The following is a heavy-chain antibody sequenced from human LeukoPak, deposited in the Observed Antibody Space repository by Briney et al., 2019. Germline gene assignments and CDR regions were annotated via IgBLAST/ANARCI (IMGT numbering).Heavy chain of an antibody. D-gene: IGHD2-2*01. V-gene: IGHV1-2*02. CDR1: GYTFTAYY. J-gene: IGHJ4*02. Sequence: ASLKVSCTASGYTFTAYYMHWVRQAPGQGLEWMGWINPNSGGTNYAQKFQGRVTMTRDTSISTAYMELSRLRSDDTAVYYCARDRVVVPAAFDYWGQGTLVTVSS. CDR3: ARDRVVVPAAFDY. CDR2: INPNSGGT.